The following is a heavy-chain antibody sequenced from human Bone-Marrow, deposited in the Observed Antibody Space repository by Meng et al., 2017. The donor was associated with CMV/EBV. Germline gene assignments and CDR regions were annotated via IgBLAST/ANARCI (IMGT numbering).Heavy chain of an antibody. V-gene: IGHV4-39*07. J-gene: IGHJ6*02. CDR2: IYYSGSA. Sequence: AWVRQAPGKGLEWVGSIYYSGSAYYNPSLKSRGMLSLDTSKNQISLKMTSVTAADTAVYYCARDGRDCSSTSCYQPVYYYGMDVWGQGTTVTVSS. D-gene: IGHD2-2*01. CDR3: ARDGRDCSSTSCYQPVYYYGMDV.